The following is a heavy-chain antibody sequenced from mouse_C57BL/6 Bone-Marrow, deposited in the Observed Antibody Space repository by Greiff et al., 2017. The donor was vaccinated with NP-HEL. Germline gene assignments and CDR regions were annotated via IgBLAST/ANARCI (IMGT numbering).Heavy chain of an antibody. J-gene: IGHJ1*03. CDR1: GYTFTSYW. V-gene: IGHV1-64*01. D-gene: IGHD6-1*01. Sequence: QVQLQQPGAELVKPGASVKLSGKASGYTFTSYWMHWVKQRPGQGLEWIGMIHPNSGSTNYNEKFKSKATLTVDKSSSTAYMQLSSLTSEDSAVYYCARMPPYWYFDVWGTGTTVTVSS. CDR2: IHPNSGST. CDR3: ARMPPYWYFDV.